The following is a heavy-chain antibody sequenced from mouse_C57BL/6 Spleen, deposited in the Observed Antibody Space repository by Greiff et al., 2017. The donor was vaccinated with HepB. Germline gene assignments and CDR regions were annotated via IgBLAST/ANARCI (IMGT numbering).Heavy chain of an antibody. CDR1: GYTFTSYW. CDR3: TRSRGETWFAY. CDR2: IYPGNSDT. J-gene: IGHJ3*01. Sequence: EVQLQQSGTVLARPGASVKMSCKTSGYTFTSYWMHWVKQRPGQGLEWIGAIYPGNSDTSYNQKFKGKAKLTAVISASTAYMELSSLTNEDSAVYYCTRSRGETWFAYWGQGTLVTVSA. V-gene: IGHV1-5*01.